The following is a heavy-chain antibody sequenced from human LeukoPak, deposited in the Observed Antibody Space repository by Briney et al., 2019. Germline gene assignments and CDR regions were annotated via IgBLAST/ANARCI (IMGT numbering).Heavy chain of an antibody. CDR3: AKDLSGSGYFDY. J-gene: IGHJ4*02. CDR2: ISYDGSNK. Sequence: GGSLRLSCAASGFTFSSYGMHWVRRAPGKGLECVAVISYDGSNKYYADSVKGRFTISRDNSKNTLYLQMNSLRAEDTAVYYCAKDLSGSGYFDYWGQGTLVTVSS. V-gene: IGHV3-30*18. D-gene: IGHD3-10*01. CDR1: GFTFSSYG.